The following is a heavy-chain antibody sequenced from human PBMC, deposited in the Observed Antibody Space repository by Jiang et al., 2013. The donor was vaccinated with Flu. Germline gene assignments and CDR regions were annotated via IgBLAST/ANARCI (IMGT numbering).Heavy chain of an antibody. CDR2: MNPSSGNT. Sequence: SGAEVKKPGASVKVSCKASGYTFTSYDINWVRQATGQGLEWMGWMNPSSGNTGYAQKFQGRVTMTRNTSIRTAYMELSSLRSEDTAVYYCAHLDSSSSNILYYWGQGTLVTVSS. CDR1: GYTFTSYD. D-gene: IGHD6-6*01. V-gene: IGHV1-8*01. CDR3: AHLDSSSSNILYY. J-gene: IGHJ4*02.